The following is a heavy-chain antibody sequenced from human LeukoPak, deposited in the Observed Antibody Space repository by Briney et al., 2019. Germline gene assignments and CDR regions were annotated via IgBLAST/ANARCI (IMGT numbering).Heavy chain of an antibody. D-gene: IGHD2-21*02. CDR2: IRNDGSNQ. CDR1: GFPFSSYG. Sequence: GGSLRLSCAASGFPFSSYGMHWVRQASGKGLEWVAFIRNDGSNQHSADSVKGRFTISRDDSKNTLYLQMNSLRAEDTAVYYCAREGDSLRLRYFDLWGRGTLVTVSS. CDR3: AREGDSLRLRYFDL. J-gene: IGHJ2*01. V-gene: IGHV3-30*02.